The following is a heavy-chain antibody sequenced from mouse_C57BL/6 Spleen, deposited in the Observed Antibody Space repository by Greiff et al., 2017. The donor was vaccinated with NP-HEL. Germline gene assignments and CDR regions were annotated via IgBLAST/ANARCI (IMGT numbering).Heavy chain of an antibody. J-gene: IGHJ2*01. CDR2: IYPGSGNT. Sequence: VQLQQSGAELVRPGASVKLSCKASGYTFTDYYINWVKQRPGQGLEWIARIYPGSGNTYYNEKFKGKATLTAEKSSSTAYMQLSSLTSEDSAVYFCARGGLRHYFDYWGQGTTLTVSS. V-gene: IGHV1-76*01. CDR1: GYTFTDYY. CDR3: ARGGLRHYFDY. D-gene: IGHD2-2*01.